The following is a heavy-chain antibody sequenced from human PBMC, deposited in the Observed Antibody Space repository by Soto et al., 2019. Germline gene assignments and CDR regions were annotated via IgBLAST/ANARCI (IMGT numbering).Heavy chain of an antibody. CDR1: GYTFTGYY. J-gene: IGHJ3*02. CDR3: ARAPPPGAPDAFDI. Sequence: QVQLVQSGAEVQKPGASVKVSCKASGYTFTGYYMHWVRQAPGQGLEWMGWINPNSGGTNYAQKFQGWVTMTRDTSISTAYMELSRLRSDDTAVYYCARAPPPGAPDAFDIWGQGTMVTVSS. V-gene: IGHV1-2*04. CDR2: INPNSGGT.